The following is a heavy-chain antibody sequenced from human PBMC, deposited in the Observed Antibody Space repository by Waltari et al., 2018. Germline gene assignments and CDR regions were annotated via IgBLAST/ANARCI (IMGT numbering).Heavy chain of an antibody. V-gene: IGHV4-39*07. D-gene: IGHD1-7*01. Sequence: QLQLQESGPGLVKPSETLSLTCTVSGGSISSSSYYWGWIRRPPGKGLEWIGSIYYSGSTYYNPSLKSRVTISVDTSKNQFSLKLSSVTAADTAVYYCARVTGITGTTYWFDPWGQGTLVTVSS. CDR2: IYYSGST. J-gene: IGHJ5*02. CDR3: ARVTGITGTTYWFDP. CDR1: GGSISSSSYY.